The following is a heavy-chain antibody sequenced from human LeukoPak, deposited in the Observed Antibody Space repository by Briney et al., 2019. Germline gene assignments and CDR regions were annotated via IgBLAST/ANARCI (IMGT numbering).Heavy chain of an antibody. CDR3: ARDRGSYYS. V-gene: IGHV3-20*04. D-gene: IGHD1-26*01. CDR1: GFTFDDYG. J-gene: IGHJ5*02. Sequence: PGGSLRLSCAASGFTFDDYGMSWVRQAPGKGLEWVSGINWNGGSTYYADSVKGRFTISRDNSKNTLYLQMNSLRAEDTAVYYCARDRGSYYSWGQGTLVTVSS. CDR2: INWNGGST.